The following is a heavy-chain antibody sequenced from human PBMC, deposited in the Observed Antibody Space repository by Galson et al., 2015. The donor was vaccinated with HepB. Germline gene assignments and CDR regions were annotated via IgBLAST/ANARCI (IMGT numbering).Heavy chain of an antibody. Sequence: SLRLSCAASGFTFSSYAMSWVRQAPGKGLEWVSAISGSGGSTYYADSVKGRFTISRDNSKNTLYLQMNSLRAEDTAVYYCAKGGGLLWFGETYGMDYYYGMDVWGQGTTVTVSS. J-gene: IGHJ6*02. CDR2: ISGSGGST. V-gene: IGHV3-23*01. D-gene: IGHD3-10*01. CDR3: AKGGGLLWFGETYGMDYYYGMDV. CDR1: GFTFSSYA.